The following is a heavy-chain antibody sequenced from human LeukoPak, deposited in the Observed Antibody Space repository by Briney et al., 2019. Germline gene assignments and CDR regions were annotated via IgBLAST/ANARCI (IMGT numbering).Heavy chain of an antibody. CDR2: IIPIFGIA. CDR1: GGTVNTYA. V-gene: IGHV1-69*10. D-gene: IGHD4-23*01. CDR3: AGGQLKATPDESYYFDY. Sequence: GASVKVSCKASGGTVNTYAIIWVRQAPGQGLEWMGGIIPIFGIADYAQKFQPRVTIIADTSTSTAYMELSSLRSYDTGVYYCAGGQLKATPDESYYFDYWGQGTLVTVSS. J-gene: IGHJ4*02.